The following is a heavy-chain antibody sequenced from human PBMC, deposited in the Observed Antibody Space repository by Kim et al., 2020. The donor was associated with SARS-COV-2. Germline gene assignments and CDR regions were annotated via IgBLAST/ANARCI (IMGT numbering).Heavy chain of an antibody. J-gene: IGHJ5*02. CDR3: SRNVAAAGTNWFDP. Sequence: SQTLSLTCAISGDSVSSNSAAWNWIRQSPSRGLEWLGRTYYRSKWYNDYAVSVKSRITINPDTSKNQFSLQLNSVTPEDTAVYYCSRNVAAAGTNWFDPWGQGTLVTVSS. V-gene: IGHV6-1*01. CDR2: TYYRSKWYN. CDR1: GDSVSSNSAA. D-gene: IGHD6-13*01.